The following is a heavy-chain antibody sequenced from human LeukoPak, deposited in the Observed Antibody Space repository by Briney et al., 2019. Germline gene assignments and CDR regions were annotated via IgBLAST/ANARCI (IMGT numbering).Heavy chain of an antibody. J-gene: IGHJ6*03. CDR1: GGTFSSYA. Sequence: ASVKVSCKASGGTFSSYAISWVRQAPGQGLEWMGGIIAIFGTANYAQKFQGRVTITADESTSTACMELSSLRSEDTAVYYCARERVTMVRGLEGLDYYYYMDVWGKGTTVTVSS. CDR2: IIAIFGTA. V-gene: IGHV1-69*01. D-gene: IGHD3-10*01. CDR3: ARERVTMVRGLEGLDYYYYMDV.